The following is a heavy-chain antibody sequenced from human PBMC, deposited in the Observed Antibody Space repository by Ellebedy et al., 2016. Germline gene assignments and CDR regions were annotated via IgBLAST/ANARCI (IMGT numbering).Heavy chain of an antibody. Sequence: GESLKISXAASGFTFGNNYMIWVRQAPGKGLEWVSPFYSGGSTYYADSVKGRFTISRDNSKNTLYLQMNSLRAEDTAVYYCARNPGDCYSCGYWGQGTLVTVSS. J-gene: IGHJ4*02. CDR1: GFTFGNNY. CDR3: ARNPGDCYSCGY. D-gene: IGHD2-21*02. CDR2: FYSGGST. V-gene: IGHV3-53*01.